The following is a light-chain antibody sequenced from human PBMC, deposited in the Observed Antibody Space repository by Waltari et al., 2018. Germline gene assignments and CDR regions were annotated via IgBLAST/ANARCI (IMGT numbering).Light chain of an antibody. J-gene: IGLJ1*01. Sequence: QSALTQPASVSGSPGQSVTISCTGTSSDVGVYDYVSWYQQHPGKAPQLLISFVSDRPSGISHRFSGSKSGNTASLTISGLRAEDEAVYFCSSYSATNSLDYVFGTGTAVTVL. CDR2: FVS. CDR3: SSYSATNSLDYV. CDR1: SSDVGVYDY. V-gene: IGLV2-14*03.